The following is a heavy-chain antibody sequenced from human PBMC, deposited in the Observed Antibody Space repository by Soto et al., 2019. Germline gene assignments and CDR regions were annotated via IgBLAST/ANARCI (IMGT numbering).Heavy chain of an antibody. Sequence: QVQLVESGGGLVKPGGSLRLYWAASGFTFSDYYMSWIRQAPGKGLEWVSYISSSGSTIYYADSVKGRFTISRDNAKNSLYLQMNSLRAEDTAVYYCARLDGNDYDSSGYYYYYYGMDVWGQGTTVTVSS. D-gene: IGHD3-22*01. V-gene: IGHV3-11*01. J-gene: IGHJ6*02. CDR3: ARLDGNDYDSSGYYYYYYGMDV. CDR2: ISSSGSTI. CDR1: GFTFSDYY.